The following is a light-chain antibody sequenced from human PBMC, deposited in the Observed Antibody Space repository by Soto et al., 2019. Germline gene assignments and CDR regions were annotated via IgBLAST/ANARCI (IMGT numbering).Light chain of an antibody. Sequence: EIVMTQSPATLSVSPGERATLSCRASQSVSSNLAWYQQKPGQAPRLLIYGASTRATGIPARFSGSGSGTEFTLTISSLQSEDFAVYYCRQYNNWPPGVTFGQGTRLEIK. CDR3: RQYNNWPPGVT. CDR2: GAS. V-gene: IGKV3-15*01. J-gene: IGKJ5*01. CDR1: QSVSSN.